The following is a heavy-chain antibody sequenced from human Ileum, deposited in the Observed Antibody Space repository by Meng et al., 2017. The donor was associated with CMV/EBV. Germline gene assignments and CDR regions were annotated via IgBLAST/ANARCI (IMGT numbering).Heavy chain of an antibody. CDR2: LRTSGTT. J-gene: IGHJ4*02. Sequence: QFQGEESGPGLVKPSETLSLTCIVSGDSISGYHWTWIRKPAGKGLEWIGRLRTSGTTDHNPSLKSRVTLSIDTSKNQFSLKLNSVTAADTAVYYCGRAGARGVPVDMWGQGTLVTVSS. CDR3: GRAGARGVPVDM. CDR1: GDSISGYH. V-gene: IGHV4-4*07. D-gene: IGHD3-10*01.